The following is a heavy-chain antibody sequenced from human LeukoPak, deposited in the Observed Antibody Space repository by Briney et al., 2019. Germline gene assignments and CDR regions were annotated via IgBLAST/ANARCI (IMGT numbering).Heavy chain of an antibody. Sequence: GGSLRLSCAASGFTFSSYAMHWVRQAPGKGLEWVAVISYDGSNKYYADSVKGRFTISRDNSKNTLYLQMSSLRAEDTAVYYCARDYGSGEFDYWGQGTLVTVSS. J-gene: IGHJ4*02. CDR1: GFTFSSYA. CDR2: ISYDGSNK. D-gene: IGHD6-19*01. CDR3: ARDYGSGEFDY. V-gene: IGHV3-30*04.